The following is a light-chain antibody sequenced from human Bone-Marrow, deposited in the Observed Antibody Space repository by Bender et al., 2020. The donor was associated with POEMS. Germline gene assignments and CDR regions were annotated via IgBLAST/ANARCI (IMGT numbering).Light chain of an antibody. CDR3: SSYTSTSTWV. V-gene: IGLV2-18*02. Sequence: QSALTQPPSVSGSPGQSVTISCTGTTSDIGSYNRVSWFQKSPGAAPKLMIYKVSDRPSGVPDRFSGSKSDKPASLTISGLQDEDEAHYYCSSYTSTSTWVFGGGTKLTVL. CDR1: TSDIGSYNR. J-gene: IGLJ3*02. CDR2: KVS.